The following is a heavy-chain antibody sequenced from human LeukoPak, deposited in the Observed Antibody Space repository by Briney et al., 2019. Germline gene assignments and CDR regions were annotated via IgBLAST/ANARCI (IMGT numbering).Heavy chain of an antibody. D-gene: IGHD4-17*01. Sequence: GGSLRLSCAASGFTFSSYTMNWVRQAPGKGLEWLSYISSSGSTIYYADSVKGRFTISRDNAKNSLYLQMNSLRAEDTAVYYCARSTVTHDYWGQGTLVTVSS. CDR2: ISSSGSTI. V-gene: IGHV3-48*04. CDR1: GFTFSSYT. CDR3: ARSTVTHDY. J-gene: IGHJ4*02.